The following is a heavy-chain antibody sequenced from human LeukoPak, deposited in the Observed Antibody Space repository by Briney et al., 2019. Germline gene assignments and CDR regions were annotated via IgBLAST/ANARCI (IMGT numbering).Heavy chain of an antibody. CDR2: IKQDGSEK. CDR1: GFTFSSYW. J-gene: IGHJ4*02. Sequence: GGSLRLSCAASGFTFSSYWMSWVRQAPGKGLEWVANIKQDGSEKYYVDSVKGRFTISRDNAKNSLYLQMNSLRAEDTAVYYCARDMVSGWYRYYFDYWGRGTLVTVSS. V-gene: IGHV3-7*01. D-gene: IGHD6-19*01. CDR3: ARDMVSGWYRYYFDY.